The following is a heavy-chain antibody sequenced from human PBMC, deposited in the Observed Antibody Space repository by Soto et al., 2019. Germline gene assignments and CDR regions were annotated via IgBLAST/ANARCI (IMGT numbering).Heavy chain of an antibody. Sequence: LSVTWPVYGGSFSGYYWSWISQPPGKGLEWIGEINHSGSTNYNPSLKSRVTISVDTSKNQFSLKLSSVTAADTAVYYFARHLRIAASPPERLYFDYLGQGNLVTVS. J-gene: IGHJ4*02. D-gene: IGHD6-13*01. CDR3: ARHLRIAASPPERLYFDY. V-gene: IGHV4-34*01. CDR2: INHSGST. CDR1: GGSFSGYY.